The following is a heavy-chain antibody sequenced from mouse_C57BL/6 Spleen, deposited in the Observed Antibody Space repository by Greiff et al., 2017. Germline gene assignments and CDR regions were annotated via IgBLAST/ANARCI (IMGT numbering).Heavy chain of an antibody. CDR2: IDPSDSET. CDR3: AREGVTTAWYIDV. CDR1: GSTFNSHW. J-gene: IGHJ1*03. Sequence: VQLQQPGAELVRPGSSVKLSCKASGSTFNSHWMDWVKQRPGQGLEWIGNIDPSDSETHYNQKFKDKVTLTVDKSSCTAYLQLSSRTTEDSAVYYCAREGVTTAWYIDVWGTGTTVTVSS. D-gene: IGHD1-2*01. V-gene: IGHV1-61*01.